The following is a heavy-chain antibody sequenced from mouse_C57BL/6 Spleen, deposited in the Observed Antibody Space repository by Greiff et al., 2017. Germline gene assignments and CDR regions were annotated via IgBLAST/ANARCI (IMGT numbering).Heavy chain of an antibody. CDR2: IYPRSGNT. J-gene: IGHJ1*03. CDR3: AREGVTTVVARYFDV. Sequence: QVQLKESGAELARPGASVKLSCKASGYTFTSYGISWVKQRTGQGLEWIGEIYPRSGNTYYNEKFKGKATLTADKSSSTAYMELRSLTSEDSAVYFCAREGVTTVVARYFDVWGTGTTVTVSS. V-gene: IGHV1-81*01. CDR1: GYTFTSYG. D-gene: IGHD1-1*01.